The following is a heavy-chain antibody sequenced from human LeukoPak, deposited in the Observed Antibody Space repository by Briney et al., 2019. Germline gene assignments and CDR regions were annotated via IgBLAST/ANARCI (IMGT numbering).Heavy chain of an antibody. D-gene: IGHD6-13*01. J-gene: IGHJ4*02. Sequence: GGSLRLSCAASGFTFSNYWMHWVRQALGKGPVWVSRINSDRRTTSYADSVKGRFTISRDNGKNTLYLQMNSLRVEDTAVYYCARGSSTWHLDYWGQGTLVTVS. CDR1: GFTFSNYW. V-gene: IGHV3-74*01. CDR3: ARGSSTWHLDY. CDR2: INSDRRTT.